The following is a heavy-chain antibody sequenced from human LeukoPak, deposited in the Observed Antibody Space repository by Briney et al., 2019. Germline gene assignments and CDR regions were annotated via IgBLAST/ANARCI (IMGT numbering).Heavy chain of an antibody. V-gene: IGHV4-34*01. CDR3: AIDCSSTSCYRAPAGY. CDR1: GGSFSGYY. CDR2: INHSGNT. D-gene: IGHD2-2*01. Sequence: SETMSLTCAVYGGSFSGYYWSWIRQPPGKGLEWIGEINHSGNTNYNPSLKSRVTISVDTSKNQFSLKLSSVTAADTAVYYCAIDCSSTSCYRAPAGYWGQGTLVTVSS. J-gene: IGHJ4*02.